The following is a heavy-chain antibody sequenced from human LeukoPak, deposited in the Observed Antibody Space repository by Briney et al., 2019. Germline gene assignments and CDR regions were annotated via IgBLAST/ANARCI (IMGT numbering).Heavy chain of an antibody. V-gene: IGHV1-2*02. CDR3: ARADSGGSAFEY. CDR1: GYTFTDYY. J-gene: IGHJ4*02. D-gene: IGHD3-22*01. Sequence: ASVKVSCKASGYTFTDYYMHWVRQVPGQGLEWVGWMNPNSGGTNYAQKFQGRVTMTGDTSITTAYMELSRLRFDDTAVYYCARADSGGSAFEYWGQGTPVTVSS. CDR2: MNPNSGGT.